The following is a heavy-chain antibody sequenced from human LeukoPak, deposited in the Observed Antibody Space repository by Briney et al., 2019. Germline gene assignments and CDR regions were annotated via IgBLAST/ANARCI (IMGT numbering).Heavy chain of an antibody. D-gene: IGHD3-22*01. V-gene: IGHV3-23*01. CDR3: ASQKESFYDSSGNY. J-gene: IGHJ4*02. CDR1: GFTFSSYA. CDR2: ISGSGGST. Sequence: GGSLRLSCAASGFTFSSYAMSWVRQAPGKGLEWVSAISGSGGSTYYADSVKGRFTISRDNSKNTLYVQMNSLRAEDTAVHYCASQKESFYDSSGNYRGQGTLVTVSS.